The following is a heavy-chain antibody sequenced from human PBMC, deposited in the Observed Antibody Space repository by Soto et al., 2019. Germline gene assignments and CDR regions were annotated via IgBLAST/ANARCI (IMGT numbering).Heavy chain of an antibody. Sequence: QVHLVESGGGVLQPGTSLRLSCAASGFTFSSYGMHWVRQAPGKGLEWVAVISHDGKKKYYADSVRGLLTIYRDNSKNTLSFQMNTLGPEDTSIYYCAAGLCRGLDYWGQGTLVTVSS. CDR3: AAGLCRGLDY. J-gene: IGHJ4*02. CDR2: ISHDGKKK. V-gene: IGHV3-30*03. D-gene: IGHD6-25*01. CDR1: GFTFSSYG.